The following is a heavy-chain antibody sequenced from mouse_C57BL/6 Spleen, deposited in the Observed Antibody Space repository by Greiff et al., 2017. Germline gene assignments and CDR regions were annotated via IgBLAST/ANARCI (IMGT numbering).Heavy chain of an antibody. Sequence: VQLKESGAELVKPGASVKLSCTASGFNITDYYMHWVKQRTEQGLEWIGRIDPEDGETKYAPKFQGKATITADTSSNTAYLQLSSLTSEDTAVYYCARYGYEGDYWGQGTTRTVSS. CDR2: IDPEDGET. V-gene: IGHV14-2*01. CDR3: ARYGYEGDY. CDR1: GFNITDYY. D-gene: IGHD2-2*01. J-gene: IGHJ2*01.